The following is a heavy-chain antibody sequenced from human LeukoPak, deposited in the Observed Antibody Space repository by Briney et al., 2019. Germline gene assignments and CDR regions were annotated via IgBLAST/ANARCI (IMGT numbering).Heavy chain of an antibody. D-gene: IGHD2-21*01. CDR2: IDGSGGTT. V-gene: IGHV3-23*01. J-gene: IGHJ4*02. CDR3: AKSTCGDTSRHGGYFDS. CDR1: GFTFSSYA. Sequence: GGSLRLSCAASGFTFSSYAMSWVRQAPGKGLEWVSAIDGSGGTTYYADSVEGRFIISRDNSQNTLYLQMDSLRAEDTAVYYCAKSTCGDTSRHGGYFDSWGQGALVTVSS.